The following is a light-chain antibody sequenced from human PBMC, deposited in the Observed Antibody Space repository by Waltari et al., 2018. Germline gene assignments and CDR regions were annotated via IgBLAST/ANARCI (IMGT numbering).Light chain of an antibody. V-gene: IGLV2-11*01. CDR1: STDVGRYNF. CDR2: DVS. J-gene: IGLJ1*01. Sequence: QSALTQPRSVSGSPGQSVTISCTGTSTDVGRYNFVSCYQQHPGKAPKLMIYDVSKRPSGVPDRFSGSKSGNTASLTISGLQAEDEADYYCCSHAGSFYVFGTGTTVTAL. CDR3: CSHAGSFYV.